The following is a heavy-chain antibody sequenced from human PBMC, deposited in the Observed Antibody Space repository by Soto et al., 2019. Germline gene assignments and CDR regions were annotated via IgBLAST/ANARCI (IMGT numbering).Heavy chain of an antibody. Sequence: LSLTCNVSGGSVTTAAYYWSWIRQPPGKGLEWIGFISYSGSTNYNPSLKSRVTISVDTSKNQFSLKLTSVTAADTAVYYCARERPYYGFDYWGQGSLVTVSS. CDR3: ARERPYYGFDY. J-gene: IGHJ4*02. CDR2: ISYSGST. V-gene: IGHV4-61*08. D-gene: IGHD3-22*01. CDR1: GGSVTTAAYY.